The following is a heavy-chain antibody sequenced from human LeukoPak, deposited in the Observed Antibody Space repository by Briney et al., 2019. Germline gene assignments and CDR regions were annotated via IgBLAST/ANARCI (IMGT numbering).Heavy chain of an antibody. Sequence: PSETLSLTCTASGGSITNTNYYWAWIRQSPGKGLEWIGSIHNTGNTYNNPSLKSRVTISIDRSKNQFSVKLNSVNAADTAVYYCARRDDTSGYSYDYWGQGTLVTVSS. V-gene: IGHV4-39*01. CDR3: ARRDDTSGYSYDY. J-gene: IGHJ4*02. CDR2: IHNTGNT. D-gene: IGHD3-22*01. CDR1: GGSITNTNYY.